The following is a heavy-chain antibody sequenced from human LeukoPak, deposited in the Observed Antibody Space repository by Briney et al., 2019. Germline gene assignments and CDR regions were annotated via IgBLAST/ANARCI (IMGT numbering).Heavy chain of an antibody. D-gene: IGHD1-26*01. CDR1: GYTFTSYV. CDR2: ISAYNGNT. V-gene: IGHV1-18*01. Sequence: ASVKVSCKASGYTFTSYVISWVRQAPGQGLEWMGWISAYNGNTNYAQKLQGRVTMTTDTSTSTAYMELRSPRSDDTAVYYCARRGRIVGATTSFDYWGQGTLVTVSS. CDR3: ARRGRIVGATTSFDY. J-gene: IGHJ4*02.